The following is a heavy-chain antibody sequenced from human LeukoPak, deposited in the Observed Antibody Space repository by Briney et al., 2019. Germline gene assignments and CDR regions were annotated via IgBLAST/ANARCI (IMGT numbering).Heavy chain of an antibody. V-gene: IGHV3-43*01. D-gene: IGHD5-18*01. CDR3: AKDIGYSYGYGMDV. J-gene: IGHJ6*02. CDR2: ISWDGGST. Sequence: PGGSLRLSCTASGFTFRSYALSWVRQSPGKGLEWVSLISWDGGSTYYADSVKGRFTISRDNSKNSLYLQMNSLRTEDTALYYCAKDIGYSYGYGMDVWGQGTTVTVSS. CDR1: GFTFRSYA.